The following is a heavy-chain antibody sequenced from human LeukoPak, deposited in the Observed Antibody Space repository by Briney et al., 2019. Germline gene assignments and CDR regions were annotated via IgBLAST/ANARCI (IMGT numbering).Heavy chain of an antibody. CDR1: SGSISSRSYY. J-gene: IGHJ6*02. CDR3: ARGSEYQLPFYGMDV. CDR2: IYYSGST. V-gene: IGHV4-39*01. Sequence: SETLSLTCTVSSGSISSRSYYWGWIRQPPGKGLEWIGSIYYSGSTYYNPSLKSRVTISVDTSKNQFSLTLNSVTAADTAVYYCARGSEYQLPFYGMDVWGQGTTVTVS. D-gene: IGHD2-2*01.